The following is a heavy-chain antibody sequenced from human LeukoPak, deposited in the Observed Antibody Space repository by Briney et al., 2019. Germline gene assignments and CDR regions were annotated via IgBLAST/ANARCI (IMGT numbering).Heavy chain of an antibody. CDR2: MNPNSGNT. J-gene: IGHJ4*02. V-gene: IGHV1-8*01. CDR1: GYTFTSYD. D-gene: IGHD5-12*01. Sequence: ASVKVSCKASGYTFTSYDINWVRQATGQGLEWMGWMNPNSGNTGYAQKFQGRVTMTRNTSISTAYMELSSLRSEDTAVYYCARFTEMATITGYDYWGQGTLVTVSS. CDR3: ARFTEMATITGYDY.